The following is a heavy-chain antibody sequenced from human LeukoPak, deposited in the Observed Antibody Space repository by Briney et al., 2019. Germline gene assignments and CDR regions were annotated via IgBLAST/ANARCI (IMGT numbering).Heavy chain of an antibody. CDR3: ARVRSGSSAGNYGMDV. Sequence: GGSLRLSCAASGFTFSSYWMHWVRQAPGKGLVWVSRINSDGSSTSYADSVKGRFTISRDNAKNTLYLQMNSLRAEDTAVYYCARVRSGSSAGNYGMDVWGQGATVTVSS. J-gene: IGHJ6*02. CDR1: GFTFSSYW. CDR2: INSDGSST. D-gene: IGHD1-26*01. V-gene: IGHV3-74*01.